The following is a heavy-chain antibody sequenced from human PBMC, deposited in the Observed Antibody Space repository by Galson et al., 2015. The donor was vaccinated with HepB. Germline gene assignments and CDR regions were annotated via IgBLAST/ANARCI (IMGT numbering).Heavy chain of an antibody. Sequence: SLRLSCAASGFTFSSYWMSWVRQAPGKGLEWVANIKQDGSEKYYVDSVKGRFTISRDNAKNSLYLQMNSLRAEDTAVYYCAGGVYCSGGSCWTFDYWGQGTLVTVSS. CDR3: AGGVYCSGGSCWTFDY. V-gene: IGHV3-7*01. CDR1: GFTFSSYW. D-gene: IGHD2-15*01. J-gene: IGHJ4*02. CDR2: IKQDGSEK.